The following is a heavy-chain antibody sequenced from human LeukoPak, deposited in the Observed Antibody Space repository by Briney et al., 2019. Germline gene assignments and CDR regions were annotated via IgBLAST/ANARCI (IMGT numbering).Heavy chain of an antibody. CDR1: QFSVTTNY. V-gene: IGHV3-66*01. J-gene: IGHJ4*02. CDR2: IYSTGGK. Sequence: GGSLRLSCAASQFSVTTNYMSWVRQAPGKGLEWVSIIYSTGGKYYADSVKGRFTISRDNSKHTLNLQMNSLRAEDTAIYYCARGSDGWFAFDYWGRGILVTVSS. CDR3: ARGSDGWFAFDY. D-gene: IGHD6-19*01.